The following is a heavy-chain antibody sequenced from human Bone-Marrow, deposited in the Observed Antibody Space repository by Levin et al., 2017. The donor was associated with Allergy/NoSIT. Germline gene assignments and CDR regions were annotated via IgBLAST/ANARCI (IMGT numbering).Heavy chain of an antibody. Sequence: GGSLRLSCKGSGTTFTNYWIAWVRQMPGKGLEWMGIIYPGDSDTRYSPSFQGQVTISADKSISTAYLQWSRLKASDTAMYYCARRAYCGGDCYFMDVWGQGTTVTVSS. CDR2: IYPGDSDT. V-gene: IGHV5-51*01. J-gene: IGHJ6*02. CDR3: ARRAYCGGDCYFMDV. CDR1: GTTFTNYW. D-gene: IGHD2-21*02.